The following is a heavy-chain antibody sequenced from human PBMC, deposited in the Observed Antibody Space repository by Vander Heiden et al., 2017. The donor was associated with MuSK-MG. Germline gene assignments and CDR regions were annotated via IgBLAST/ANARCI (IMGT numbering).Heavy chain of an antibody. V-gene: IGHV3-23*04. CDR1: GFPFSSYA. J-gene: IGHJ4*02. CDR3: AKTPGSIVVVGTFDY. D-gene: IGHD3-22*01. CDR2: ISVSGGGT. Sequence: EVQLVESGGGLVQPGGSLRLSCAASGFPFSSYAMRWVRQAPGKGLGWVSAISVSGGGTYYAGSVKGRFTVSRDNSKNTLSLQRNSLRAEDTALYYCAKTPGSIVVVGTFDYWGQGTLVTVSS.